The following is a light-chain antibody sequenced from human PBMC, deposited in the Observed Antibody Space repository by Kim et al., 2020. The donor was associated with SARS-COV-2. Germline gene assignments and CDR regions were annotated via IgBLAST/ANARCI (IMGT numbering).Light chain of an antibody. V-gene: IGKV1-12*01. CDR2: TAS. CDR3: QQDNSFPRT. CDR1: QSISNW. Sequence: DIQMTQSPSFVSASVGDRVTITCRASQSISNWLAWYQQKPGKAPILLIYTASTLQSGVPSRFSGSGSGTDFTLTISSLQPEDFATYYCQQDNSFPRTFGQGTKVDIK. J-gene: IGKJ1*01.